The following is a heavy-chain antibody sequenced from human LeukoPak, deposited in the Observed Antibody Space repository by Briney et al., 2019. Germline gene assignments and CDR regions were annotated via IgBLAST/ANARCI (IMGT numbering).Heavy chain of an antibody. D-gene: IGHD1-14*01. J-gene: IGHJ6*03. Sequence: SVKVSCKASGGTFSSYAISWVRQAPGQGLEWMGGIIPIFGTANYAQKFQGRVTITTDESTSTAYMELNSLRSEDTAVYYCARVRKGPGFYYYYMDVWGKGTTVTVSS. CDR2: IIPIFGTA. CDR3: ARVRKGPGFYYYYMDV. CDR1: GGTFSSYA. V-gene: IGHV1-69*05.